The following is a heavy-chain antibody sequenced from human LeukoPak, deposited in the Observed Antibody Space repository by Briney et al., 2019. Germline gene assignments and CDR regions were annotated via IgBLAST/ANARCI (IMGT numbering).Heavy chain of an antibody. CDR2: INPNSGGT. CDR3: ARLSSTSCCNDY. Sequence: ASVKVSCKASGYTFTGYYMHWVRQAPGQGLEWIGWINPNSGGTNYAQKFQGRVTMTRDTSISTAYMELSRLRSDDTAVYYCARLSSTSCCNDYWGQGTLVTVSS. J-gene: IGHJ4*02. D-gene: IGHD2-2*01. CDR1: GYTFTGYY. V-gene: IGHV1-2*02.